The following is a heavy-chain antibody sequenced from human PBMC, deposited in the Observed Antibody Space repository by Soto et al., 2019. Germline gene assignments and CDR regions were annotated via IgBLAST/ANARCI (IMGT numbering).Heavy chain of an antibody. Sequence: ASVKVSCKASGYLFTAYSMHWVRLAPGQGLEWVGVVNPSGGSTKYAQNFQGRVTMTRDTSTTTIYMGLSSLRSDDTAIYYCAREENCSGGTCYSEYFHRWGQGTLVTVSS. V-gene: IGHV1-46*01. CDR3: AREENCSGGTCYSEYFHR. D-gene: IGHD2-15*01. CDR1: GYLFTAYS. CDR2: VNPSGGST. J-gene: IGHJ1*01.